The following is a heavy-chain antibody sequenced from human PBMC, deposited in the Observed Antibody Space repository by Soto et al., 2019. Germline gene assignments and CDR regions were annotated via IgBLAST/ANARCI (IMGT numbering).Heavy chain of an antibody. J-gene: IGHJ6*02. CDR3: ARGRNGMDV. CDR2: MNPNSGNT. V-gene: IGHV1-8*01. CDR1: GDTFTNYD. Sequence: QVQLVQSGAEVKKPGASVKVSCKASGDTFTNYDIKWVRQATGQGLEWMGWMNPNSGNTGYAQKFQGRVTMTRNSSISTAYMELSSLRSEGTGVYYCARGRNGMDVWGQGTTVTVSS.